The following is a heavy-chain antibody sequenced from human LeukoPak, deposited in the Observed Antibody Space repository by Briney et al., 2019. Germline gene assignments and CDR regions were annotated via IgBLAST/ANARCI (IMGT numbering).Heavy chain of an antibody. V-gene: IGHV4-59*08. Sequence: SETLSLTCNVSGGSIGSYYWSWIRQPPGKGLEWIGYIYYSGSTNYNPSLKSQVTISVDTSKNQFSLRLSSVTAADTAIYYCARQDGYNLDYWGQGTLVTVSS. CDR1: GGSIGSYY. CDR3: ARQDGYNLDY. D-gene: IGHD5-24*01. CDR2: IYYSGST. J-gene: IGHJ4*02.